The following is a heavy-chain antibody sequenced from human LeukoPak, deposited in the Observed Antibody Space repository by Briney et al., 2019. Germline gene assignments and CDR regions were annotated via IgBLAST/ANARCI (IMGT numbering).Heavy chain of an antibody. J-gene: IGHJ4*02. CDR2: ISISGTTT. Sequence: GGSLRLSCAASGFTLSDYYMTWIRQTPGKGLEWVSYISISGTTTFYVDSVKGRFTISRDNTKNSLYLQMNSLRAEDTAMYYCARGTMASDFWGQGTLVTVSS. CDR1: GFTLSDYY. CDR3: ARGTMASDF. D-gene: IGHD3-10*01. V-gene: IGHV3-11*01.